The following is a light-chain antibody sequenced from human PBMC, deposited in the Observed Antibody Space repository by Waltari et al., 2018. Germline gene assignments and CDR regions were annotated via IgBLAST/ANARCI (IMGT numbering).Light chain of an antibody. CDR1: QSANIY. J-gene: IGKJ2*01. V-gene: IGKV1-39*01. CDR2: AAS. CDR3: QQSYSHPQT. Sequence: DIQLTQSPSSLTAFVGERVTITCRASQSANIYLNWYQQKPGNAPKLLIYAASNLQSGVPSRFSGSGSGTDFTLTITSLQPEDFATYFCQQSYSHPQTFGQGTKVEI.